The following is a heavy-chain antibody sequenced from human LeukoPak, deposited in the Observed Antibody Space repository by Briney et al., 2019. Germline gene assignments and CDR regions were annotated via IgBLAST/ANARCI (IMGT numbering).Heavy chain of an antibody. CDR1: GFTFSGYA. CDR2: ISYVGSNK. V-gene: IGHV3-30*04. J-gene: IGHJ4*02. CDR3: ARDLRVYYFDY. Sequence: PGRSQRLSCAASGFTFSGYAMHWVRQAPGKGLEWVAVISYVGSNKYYADSVKGRFTISRDNSKNTLYLQMNSLRAEDTAVYYCARDLRVYYFDYWGQGTLVTVSS. D-gene: IGHD2-8*01.